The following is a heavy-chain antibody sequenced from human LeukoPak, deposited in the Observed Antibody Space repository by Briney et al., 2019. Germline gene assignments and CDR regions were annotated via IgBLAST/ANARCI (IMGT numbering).Heavy chain of an antibody. CDR1: GGSITSDSYY. J-gene: IGHJ2*01. V-gene: IGHV4-39*01. Sequence: PSETLSLTCTVSGGSITSDSYYWGWIRQPPGKGLEWIGNFHKSGSTYYNSSLKSRVTISVDTSKNQFSLKLSSVTAADTAVYYCARLDRLGYYYDSSGYFGYFFDLWGRGTLVTVSS. CDR3: ARLDRLGYYYDSSGYFGYFFDL. CDR2: FHKSGST. D-gene: IGHD3-22*01.